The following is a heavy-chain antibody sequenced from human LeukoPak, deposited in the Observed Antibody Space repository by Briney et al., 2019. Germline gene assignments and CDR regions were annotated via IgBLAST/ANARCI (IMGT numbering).Heavy chain of an antibody. CDR1: GFTVITND. CDR3: ARGVEPLAAKTLAY. V-gene: IGHV3-53*01. Sequence: GGSLRHSCAASGFTVITNDMTWVRQAPGKGLEWVSVLYSDGNTKYADSVQGRFTSSRDNSKNTLYLEMNSLSPDDTAVYYCARGVEPLAAKTLAYWGQGTVVTVSS. CDR2: LYSDGNT. J-gene: IGHJ4*02. D-gene: IGHD1-14*01.